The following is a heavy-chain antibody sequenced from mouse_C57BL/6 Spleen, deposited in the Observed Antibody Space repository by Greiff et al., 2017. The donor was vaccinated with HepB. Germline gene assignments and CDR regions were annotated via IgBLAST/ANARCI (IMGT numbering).Heavy chain of an antibody. V-gene: IGHV1-69*01. J-gene: IGHJ2*01. CDR3: ASSDSSGFDD. CDR1: GYTFTSYW. D-gene: IGHD3-2*02. CDR2: IDPSDSYT. Sequence: QVQLQQPGAELVMPGASVKLSCKASGYTFTSYWMHWVKQRPGQGLEWIGEIDPSDSYTNYNQKFKGKSTLTVDKSSSTAYMQLSSLTAEDSAVYYCASSDSSGFDDWGQGTTLTVAS.